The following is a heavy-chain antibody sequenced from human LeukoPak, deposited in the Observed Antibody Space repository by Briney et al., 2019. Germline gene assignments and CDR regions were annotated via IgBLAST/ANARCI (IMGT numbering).Heavy chain of an antibody. Sequence: SETLSLTCTVSGDSLVSSRYHWGWVRQPPGKAPEWIGSIYYDGSAYYNPSLKSRVIIFVDMSKNQFSLRLRSVTAADTAMYYCARNTARPPDSFDVWGQGTVVTVSS. J-gene: IGHJ3*01. D-gene: IGHD2-2*02. CDR3: ARNTARPPDSFDV. CDR1: GDSLVSSRYH. CDR2: IYYDGSA. V-gene: IGHV4-39*01.